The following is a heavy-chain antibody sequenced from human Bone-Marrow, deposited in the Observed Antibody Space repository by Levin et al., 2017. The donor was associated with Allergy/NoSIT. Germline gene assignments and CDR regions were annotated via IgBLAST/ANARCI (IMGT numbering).Heavy chain of an antibody. CDR3: AKGEDTSLSQFAY. V-gene: IGHV3-23*01. D-gene: IGHD3-16*02. J-gene: IGHJ4*02. CDR2: IGSSGAST. CDR1: GFTFSSLA. Sequence: SCAASGFTFSSLAMSWVRQAPGKGLEWVSTIGSSGASTYYADSVKGRFTISRDNARDIVYLQMNSLRVDDTALYYCAKGEDTSLSQFAYWGQGTRVTVSS.